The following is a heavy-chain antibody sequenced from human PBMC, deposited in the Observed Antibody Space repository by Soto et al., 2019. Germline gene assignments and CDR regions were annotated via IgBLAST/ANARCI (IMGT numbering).Heavy chain of an antibody. CDR3: ARHPERIAQIGWFDP. CDR1: GFTFSSYS. J-gene: IGHJ5*02. V-gene: IGHV3-48*01. Sequence: GGSLRLSCAASGFTFSSYSMNWVRQAPGKGLEWVSYISSSNSTIYYADSVKGRFTISGDNAKNSLYLQMNSLRAEDTAVYYCARHPERIAQIGWFDPWGQGTLVTVSS. CDR2: ISSSNSTI. D-gene: IGHD6-13*01.